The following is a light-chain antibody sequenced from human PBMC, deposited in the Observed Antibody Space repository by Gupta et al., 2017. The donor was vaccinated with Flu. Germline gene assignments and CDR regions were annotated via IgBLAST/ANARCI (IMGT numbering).Light chain of an antibody. V-gene: IGKV2-30*01. J-gene: IGKJ2*03. CDR2: KVS. CDR3: RQATRWPYS. Sequence: EVVMTQSPLSQSVTLGQPASISCRSSQSLVYGDGNTYLNWFHQRPGQSPRRLIYKVSNRDSGVPDRFSGSGSDTDFTLIISRVEAEDVGVYYCRQATRWPYSFGQGTKLEIK. CDR1: QSLVYGDGNTY.